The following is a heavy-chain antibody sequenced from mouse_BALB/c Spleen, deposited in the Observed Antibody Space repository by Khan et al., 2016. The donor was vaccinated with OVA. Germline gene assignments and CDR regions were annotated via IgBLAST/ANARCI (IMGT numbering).Heavy chain of an antibody. J-gene: IGHJ3*01. V-gene: IGHV5-6-5*01. CDR3: ARDYWFVY. CDR1: GFSFRNYA. CDR2: ISSGDTT. Sequence: EVELVESGGGLVKPGGSLKVSCAVSGFSFRNYAMSWVRQTPEKRLEWVASISSGDTTYYPDSVKGRFTISRDNARNILYLQMSSLRSEDTALYYCARDYWFVYWGQGTLVTVSA.